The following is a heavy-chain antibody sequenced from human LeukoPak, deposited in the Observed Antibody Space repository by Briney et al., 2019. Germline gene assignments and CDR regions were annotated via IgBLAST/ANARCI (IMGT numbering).Heavy chain of an antibody. D-gene: IGHD6-19*01. CDR3: AKGRVVAGSKSLTYHWLDP. CDR1: GYTFTGYY. CDR2: INPNSGGA. V-gene: IGHV1-2*02. J-gene: IGHJ5*02. Sequence: ASVKVSFKASGYTFTGYYIHWVRQAPGQGLAWVGWINPNSGGAKYAQKFQDRVTMTRDTSISTAYMGLSRLRSDDTAVYYCAKGRVVAGSKSLTYHWLDPWGQGTLVTVSS.